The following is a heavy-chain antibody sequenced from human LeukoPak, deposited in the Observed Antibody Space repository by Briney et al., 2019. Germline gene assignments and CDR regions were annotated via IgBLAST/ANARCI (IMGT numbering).Heavy chain of an antibody. CDR3: ASTDCSGGSCYSPPDY. V-gene: IGHV1-69*04. CDR2: IIPILGIA. D-gene: IGHD2-15*01. J-gene: IGHJ4*02. Sequence: SVKVSCKASGGTFSSYAISWVRQAPGRGLEWMGRIIPILGIANYAQKFQGRVTITADKSTSTAYMELSSLRSEDTAVYYCASTDCSGGSCYSPPDYWGQGTLVTVSS. CDR1: GGTFSSYA.